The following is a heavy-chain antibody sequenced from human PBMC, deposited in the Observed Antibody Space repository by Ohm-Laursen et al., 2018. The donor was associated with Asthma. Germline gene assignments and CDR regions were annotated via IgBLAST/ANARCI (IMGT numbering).Heavy chain of an antibody. V-gene: IGHV3-7*01. CDR1: GVAFTDSW. D-gene: IGHD1-26*01. Sequence: SLRLSCSASGVAFTDSWMSWVRQLPGGSLEWVAKINPLGYEKYYMDSVRGRFTTSRDNARNSVYLQMNSLRAEDTALYYCARNGPEWELPGREYSLHHWGEGTLVTVSS. CDR3: ARNGPEWELPGREYSLHH. CDR2: INPLGYEK. J-gene: IGHJ1*01.